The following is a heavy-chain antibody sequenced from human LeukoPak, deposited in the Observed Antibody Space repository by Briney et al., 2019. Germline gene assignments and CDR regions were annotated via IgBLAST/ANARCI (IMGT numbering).Heavy chain of an antibody. J-gene: IGHJ3*02. V-gene: IGHV3-21*01. CDR3: ARLGLGIGAFDI. CDR2: ISSSSSYI. CDR1: GFTFSSYS. D-gene: IGHD7-27*01. Sequence: GGSLRLSCAASGFTFSSYSMTWVRQAPGKGLEWVSSISSSSSYIYYADSVKGRFTISRDNAKNSLYLQMNSLRAEDTAVYYCARLGLGIGAFDIWGQGTMVTVSS.